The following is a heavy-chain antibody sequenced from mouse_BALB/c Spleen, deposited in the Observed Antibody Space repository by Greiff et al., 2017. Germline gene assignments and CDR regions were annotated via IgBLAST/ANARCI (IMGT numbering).Heavy chain of an antibody. J-gene: IGHJ3*01. CDR3: ARSYYGNYRFAY. D-gene: IGHD2-10*01. Sequence: QVQLQQSGPELVKPGASVKISCKASGYAFSSSWMNWVKQRPGQGLEWIGRIYPGDGDTNYNGKFKGKATLTADKSSSTAYMQLSSLTSVDSAVYFCARSYYGNYRFAYWGQGTLVTVSA. CDR1: GYAFSSSW. V-gene: IGHV1-82*01. CDR2: IYPGDGDT.